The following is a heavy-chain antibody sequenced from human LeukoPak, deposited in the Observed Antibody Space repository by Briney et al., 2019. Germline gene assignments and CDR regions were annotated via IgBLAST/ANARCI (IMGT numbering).Heavy chain of an antibody. V-gene: IGHV3-21*01. CDR1: GFAFSNYS. CDR2: ITSSSTYI. CDR3: ARDIWQLVYFDY. Sequence: RPGGSLRLSCAASGFAFSNYSMVWVRQAPGKGLEWVSSITSSSTYIYYGDSVKGRFTISRDNAKNSLYLQMNSLRAEDTAVYYCARDIWQLVYFDYWGQGTLVTVSS. J-gene: IGHJ4*02. D-gene: IGHD6-13*01.